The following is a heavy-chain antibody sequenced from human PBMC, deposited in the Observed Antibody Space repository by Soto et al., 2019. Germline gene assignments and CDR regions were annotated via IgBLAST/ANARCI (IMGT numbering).Heavy chain of an antibody. Sequence: ASVKVSCKASGYTLTELSMHWVRQAPGKGPEWMGGFDPEDGETIYAQKFQGRVTMTEDTSTDTAYMELSSLRSEDTALYYCATDPRPSGSGSYYFYWGQGTLVTVSS. J-gene: IGHJ4*02. CDR2: FDPEDGET. CDR1: GYTLTELS. D-gene: IGHD3-10*01. CDR3: ATDPRPSGSGSYYFY. V-gene: IGHV1-24*01.